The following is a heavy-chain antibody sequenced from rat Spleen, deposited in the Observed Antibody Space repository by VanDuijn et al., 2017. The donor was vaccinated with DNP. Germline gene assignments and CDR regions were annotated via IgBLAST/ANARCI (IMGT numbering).Heavy chain of an antibody. J-gene: IGHJ2*01. V-gene: IGHV5-7*01. CDR2: ISYDGSGT. CDR1: GFTFSDCY. CDR3: AKPDY. Sequence: EVQLVESGGGLVQPGKSLKLSCVASGFTFSDCYMVWVRQAPKKGLEWVATISYDGSGTYYRDSVKGRFIISRDNAKSTLYLQMDSLRSEDTATYFCAKPDYWGQGVMVTVSS.